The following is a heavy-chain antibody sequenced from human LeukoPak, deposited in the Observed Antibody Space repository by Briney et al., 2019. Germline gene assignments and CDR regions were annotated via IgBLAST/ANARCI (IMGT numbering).Heavy chain of an antibody. Sequence: GGSLRLSCAASGFTLSSFWMSWVRQTPGKGLEWVANIKQDGRERYYVDSVKGRFTISRDNARNSLYLQMNSLRAEDTAVYYCTSLRLEDYWGQGTLVSVSS. CDR2: IKQDGRER. CDR1: GFTLSSFW. V-gene: IGHV3-7*01. D-gene: IGHD6-25*01. CDR3: TSLRLEDY. J-gene: IGHJ4*02.